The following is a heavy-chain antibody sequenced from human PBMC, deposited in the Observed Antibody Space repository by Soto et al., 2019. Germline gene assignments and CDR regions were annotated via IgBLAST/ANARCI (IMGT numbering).Heavy chain of an antibody. CDR3: ARGYYHGSGLYYFDY. CDR1: GFTFSSSY. Sequence: EVQLVESGGGLVQPGGSLRLSCAASGFTFSSSYMHWVRQSPGKGLQYVSAISPAGSGTFYTDSVKGRFTISRDNYKNMLYLQMGSLRPEDLAVYYCARGYYHGSGLYYFDYWGPGTLVTVSS. D-gene: IGHD3-10*01. J-gene: IGHJ4*02. CDR2: ISPAGSGT. V-gene: IGHV3-64*07.